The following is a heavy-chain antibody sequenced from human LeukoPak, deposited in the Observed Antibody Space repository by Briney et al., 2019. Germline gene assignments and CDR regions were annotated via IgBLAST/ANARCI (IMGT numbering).Heavy chain of an antibody. CDR2: IYYSGST. CDR3: ARLSDGSGYYWWYFDY. CDR1: GGSISSGGYF. Sequence: PSETLSLTCTVSGGSISSGGYFWSWIRQHPGKGLECIGHIYYSGSTYYNPFLKSRVTISADTSKNQFSLKLSSVTAADTAVYYCARLSDGSGYYWWYFDYWGQGTLVTVSS. J-gene: IGHJ4*02. V-gene: IGHV4-31*03. D-gene: IGHD3-22*01.